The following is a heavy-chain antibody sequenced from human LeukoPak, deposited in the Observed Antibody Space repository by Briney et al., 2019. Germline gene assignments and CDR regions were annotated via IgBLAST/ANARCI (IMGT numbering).Heavy chain of an antibody. Sequence: GESLKISCKGSGYSFTSDWIGWVRQLPGKGLEWMGIIYPGDSDTRYSPSFQGQVTISADKSISTAYLQWSSLKASDTAMYYCARSYSSSWYRDNNWFDPWGQGTLVTVSS. CDR1: GYSFTSDW. J-gene: IGHJ5*02. D-gene: IGHD6-13*01. V-gene: IGHV5-51*01. CDR2: IYPGDSDT. CDR3: ARSYSSSWYRDNNWFDP.